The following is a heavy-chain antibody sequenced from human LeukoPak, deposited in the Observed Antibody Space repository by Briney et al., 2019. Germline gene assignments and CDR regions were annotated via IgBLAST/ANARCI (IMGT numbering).Heavy chain of an antibody. CDR3: ARDAYYYDSSGYPPVMRY. J-gene: IGHJ4*02. CDR2: INPSGGST. D-gene: IGHD3-22*01. CDR1: EYTFTSYY. V-gene: IGHV1-46*01. Sequence: ASVKVSCKACEYTFTSYYMHCVRQAPGQGLEWMGVINPSGGSTSYAQKLQGRVTMTRGTSTSTVYMELSSLRSEDTAVYYCARDAYYYDSSGYPPVMRYWGQGTLVTVSS.